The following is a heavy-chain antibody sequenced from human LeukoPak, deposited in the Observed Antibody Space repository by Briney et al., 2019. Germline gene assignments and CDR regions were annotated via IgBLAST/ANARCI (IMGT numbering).Heavy chain of an antibody. CDR2: INHSGST. D-gene: IGHD3-22*01. CDR1: GGSVSGYY. V-gene: IGHV4-34*01. Sequence: SETLSLTCAVYGGSVSGYYWSWIRQPPGKGREWIGEINHSGSTNYNPSLKSRVTIAVDTSKNQFSLKLSSVTAADTAVYYCRAYYYASSGYYGHGPFDYWGQGTLVTVSS. J-gene: IGHJ4*02. CDR3: RAYYYASSGYYGHGPFDY.